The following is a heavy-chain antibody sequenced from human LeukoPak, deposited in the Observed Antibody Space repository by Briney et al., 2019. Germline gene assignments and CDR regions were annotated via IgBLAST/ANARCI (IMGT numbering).Heavy chain of an antibody. Sequence: PGGSLRLSCAASGFTFSSYSMNWVRQAPGKGLEWVSSISSSSYIYYADSVKGRFTISRDNAKNSLYLQMNSLRAEDTAVYYCARDPKWLRFSKDYWGQGTLVTVSS. CDR1: GFTFSSYS. D-gene: IGHD5-12*01. V-gene: IGHV3-21*01. CDR2: ISSSSYI. J-gene: IGHJ4*02. CDR3: ARDPKWLRFSKDY.